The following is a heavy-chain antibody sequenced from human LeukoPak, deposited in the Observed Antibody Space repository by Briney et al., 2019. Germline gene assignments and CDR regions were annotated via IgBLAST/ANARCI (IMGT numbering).Heavy chain of an antibody. Sequence: GGSLRLSCAASGFTFSHYWMSWIRQAPGKGLKWAAHINEDGSDKYYVDSVKGRFTISRDNAKNSLYLQMNSLRAEDTAVYYCVSWVGKDYETSDYSLATSNSWGQGTLVTVSS. CDR3: VSWVGKDYETSDYSLATSNS. V-gene: IGHV3-7*01. CDR1: GFTFSHYW. J-gene: IGHJ4*02. D-gene: IGHD3-22*01. CDR2: INEDGSDK.